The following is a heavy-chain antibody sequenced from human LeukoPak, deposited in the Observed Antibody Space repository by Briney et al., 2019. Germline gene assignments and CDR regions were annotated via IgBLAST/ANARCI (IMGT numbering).Heavy chain of an antibody. D-gene: IGHD1-20*01. CDR1: GYTFTGYY. V-gene: IGHV1-2*02. CDR2: INPNSGGT. Sequence: ASVKVSCKASGYTFTGYYMHWVRQAPGQGLEWMGWINPNSGGTNYAQKFQGRVTMTRDTSISTAYMELSRLRSDDTAVYYCARDLEGLRDIAGSYWGQGTLVTVSS. J-gene: IGHJ4*02. CDR3: ARDLEGLRDIAGSY.